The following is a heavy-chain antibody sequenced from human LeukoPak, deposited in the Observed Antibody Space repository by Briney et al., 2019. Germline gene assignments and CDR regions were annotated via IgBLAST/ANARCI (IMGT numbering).Heavy chain of an antibody. CDR3: AKEYCSGGSCYRGAFDI. CDR2: ISWNSGSI. V-gene: IGHV3-9*03. CDR1: GFTFDDYA. J-gene: IGHJ3*02. D-gene: IGHD2-15*01. Sequence: GRSLRLSCAASGFTFDDYAMHWVRQAPGKGLGWVSGISWNSGSIGYADSVKGRFTISRDNAKNSLYLQMNSLRAEDMALYYCAKEYCSGGSCYRGAFDIWGQGTMVTVSS.